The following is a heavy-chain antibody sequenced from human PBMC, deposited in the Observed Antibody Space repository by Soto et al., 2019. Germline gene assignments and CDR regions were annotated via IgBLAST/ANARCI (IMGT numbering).Heavy chain of an antibody. CDR1: GGSFSGYY. CDR2: INHSGST. J-gene: IGHJ6*02. Sequence: QVQLQQWGAGLLKPSETLSLTCAVYGGSFSGYYWSWIRQPPGKGLEWIGEINHSGSTNYNPSLKSRVTISVDTSKNQVSLKLRSVPAADTAVYYCARRHFRITMIVGVIPLYGMDVWGQGTTVTVSS. CDR3: ARRHFRITMIVGVIPLYGMDV. D-gene: IGHD3-22*01. V-gene: IGHV4-34*01.